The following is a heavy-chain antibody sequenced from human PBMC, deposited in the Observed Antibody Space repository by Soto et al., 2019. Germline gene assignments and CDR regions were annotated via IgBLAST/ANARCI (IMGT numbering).Heavy chain of an antibody. CDR2: IHYSGST. D-gene: IGHD1-7*01. Sequence: SETLSLTCTVSGGSISGYYWSWIRQPPGKGLEWIGYIHYSGSTNSNPSLKSRVTILVDTSKNQFSLKLSSVTAADTAVYYCARHGNWNSGVDWVAPWGQGTLVTVSS. CDR1: GGSISGYY. V-gene: IGHV4-59*08. J-gene: IGHJ5*02. CDR3: ARHGNWNSGVDWVAP.